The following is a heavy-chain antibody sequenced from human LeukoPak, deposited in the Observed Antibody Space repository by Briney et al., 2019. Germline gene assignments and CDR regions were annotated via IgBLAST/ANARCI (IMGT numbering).Heavy chain of an antibody. CDR2: IIPIFGTA. CDR1: GYTFTSYG. J-gene: IGHJ4*02. D-gene: IGHD5-18*01. Sequence: ASVKVSCKASGYTFTSYGISWVRQAPGQGLEWMGGIIPIFGTANYAQKFQGRVTITADESTSTAYMELSSLRSEDTAVYYCARDDTAEGYWGQGTLVTVSS. V-gene: IGHV1-69*13. CDR3: ARDDTAEGY.